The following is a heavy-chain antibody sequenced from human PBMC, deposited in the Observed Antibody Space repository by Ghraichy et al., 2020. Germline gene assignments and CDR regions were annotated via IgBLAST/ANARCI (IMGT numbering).Heavy chain of an antibody. D-gene: IGHD1-26*01. Sequence: SETLSLTCTVSGGSISSGDYYWSWIRQPPGKGLEWIGYIYYSGSTYYNPSLKSRVTISVDTSKNQFSLKLSSVTAADTAVYYCARASWLVGATFPPRDIWGQGTMVTVSS. CDR2: IYYSGST. V-gene: IGHV4-30-4*01. J-gene: IGHJ3*02. CDR1: GGSISSGDYY. CDR3: ARASWLVGATFPPRDI.